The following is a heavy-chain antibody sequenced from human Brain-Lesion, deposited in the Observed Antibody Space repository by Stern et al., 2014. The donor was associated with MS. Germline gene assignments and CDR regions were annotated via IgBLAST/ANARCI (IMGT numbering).Heavy chain of an antibody. Sequence: MQLVQSGGKLIKPGESLKISCAASGFSVSNNYMTWVRQAQGQGLEWVWPIYSGGGTYYADSVKGRFTISRDNSKNTLYLQMNNLRAEDTAVYYCARDRTCTGGSCYGTWGQGTLVTVSS. CDR1: GFSVSNNY. J-gene: IGHJ5*02. CDR3: ARDRTCTGGSCYGT. CDR2: IYSGGGT. D-gene: IGHD2-15*01. V-gene: IGHV3-53*01.